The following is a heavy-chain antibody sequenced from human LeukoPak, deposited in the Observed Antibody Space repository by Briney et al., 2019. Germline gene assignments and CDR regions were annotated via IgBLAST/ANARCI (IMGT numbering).Heavy chain of an antibody. CDR2: IYYSGST. Sequence: SETLSLTCTVSRSSISSYYWSWIRQPPGKGLDWIGYIYYSGSTNYNPSLKGRVTISIDTSKNQFSLKLSSVTAADTAMYYCARVEYYGYTYGKYYFDYWGQGTLVTVSS. CDR1: RSSISSYY. J-gene: IGHJ4*02. CDR3: ARVEYYGYTYGKYYFDY. D-gene: IGHD5-18*01. V-gene: IGHV4-59*01.